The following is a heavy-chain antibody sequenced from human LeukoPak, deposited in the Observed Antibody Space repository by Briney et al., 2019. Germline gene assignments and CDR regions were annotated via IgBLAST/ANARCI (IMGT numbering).Heavy chain of an antibody. D-gene: IGHD2-15*01. CDR3: ARHAGWAFDI. J-gene: IGHJ3*02. Sequence: SETLSLTCAVYDGSFSGYWSWIRQPPGKGLEWIGEISHSGGTKHNPSLKSRDTISVDTSKSQVSLKMTSVTAADTAIYYCARHAGWAFDIWGQGTAVTVSS. CDR2: ISHSGGT. V-gene: IGHV4-34*01. CDR1: DGSFSGY.